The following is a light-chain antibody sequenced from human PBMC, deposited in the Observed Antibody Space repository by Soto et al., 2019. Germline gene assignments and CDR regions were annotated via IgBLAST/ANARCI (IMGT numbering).Light chain of an antibody. CDR3: QNFDSAPQT. J-gene: IGKJ1*01. V-gene: IGKV1-27*01. CDR1: QGIRHY. CDR2: EAS. Sequence: EIQMTQSPSSLSASVGDRVTITCRASQGIRHYLAWYQQKPGKVPKLLIYEASNLQSGVPSRFRGGGSGTEFTLTISSPQPEDVATYYCQNFDSAPQTFGQGTKVDI.